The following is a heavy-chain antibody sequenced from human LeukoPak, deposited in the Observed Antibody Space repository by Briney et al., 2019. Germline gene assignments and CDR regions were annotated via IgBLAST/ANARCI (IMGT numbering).Heavy chain of an antibody. CDR2: ITDSGGAT. J-gene: IGHJ3*02. V-gene: IGHV3-23*01. D-gene: IGHD6-19*01. CDR1: GFAFTDYA. Sequence: GGSLRLSCAASGFAFTDYAISWVRQAPGKGLEWVSAITDSGGATYYADSVKGRFTISRDNSKNTLYLQMNSLRGDDTAIYYCAKAYTRGWYAVFDIWGQGTMFIISS. CDR3: AKAYTRGWYAVFDI.